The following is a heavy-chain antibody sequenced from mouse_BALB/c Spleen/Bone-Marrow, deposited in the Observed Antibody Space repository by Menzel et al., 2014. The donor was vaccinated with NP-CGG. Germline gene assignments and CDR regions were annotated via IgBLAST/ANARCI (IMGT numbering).Heavy chain of an antibody. CDR3: ARYGGRYYAMDY. V-gene: IGHV14-3*02. CDR2: IDPANGNT. D-gene: IGHD1-1*01. J-gene: IGHJ4*01. CDR1: GSNIKDTY. Sequence: VQLQQSGAELVKPGASVKLSCTASGSNIKDTYMHWVKQRPEQGLEWIGRIDPANGNTNYDPRFQGKATITADTSSNTAYLQLSSLTSEDTAVYYCARYGGRYYAMDYWGQGTSVTVSS.